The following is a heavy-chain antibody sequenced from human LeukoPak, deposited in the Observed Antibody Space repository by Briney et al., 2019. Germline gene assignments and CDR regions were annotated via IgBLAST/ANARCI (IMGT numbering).Heavy chain of an antibody. CDR2: TYPDDSDT. CDR1: GYSFTSYW. CDR3: ARHGHCTNGVCYSNYYYYMDV. V-gene: IGHV5-51*01. D-gene: IGHD2-8*01. Sequence: GESLKISCKGSGYSFTSYWIGWVRQMPGKGLEWMGVTYPDDSDTRYSPSFEGQVIISVDKSINTSYLQWSSLKASDTATYYCARHGHCTNGVCYSNYYYYMDVWGKGTTVTVSS. J-gene: IGHJ6*03.